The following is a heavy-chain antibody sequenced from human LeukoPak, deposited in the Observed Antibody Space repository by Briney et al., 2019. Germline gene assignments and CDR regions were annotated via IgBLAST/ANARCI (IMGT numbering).Heavy chain of an antibody. CDR2: ISGSGSYT. Sequence: GRSLRLSCAASGFTFSDYYMTWIRQAPGKGLEWVSYISGSGSYTNYADSVKGRFTISRDNAKNSLFLQMNSLRAEDTAVYYCATKTRYCTSTSCSYYYGMDVWGKGTTVTVSS. CDR3: ATKTRYCTSTSCSYYYGMDV. CDR1: GFTFSDYY. V-gene: IGHV3-11*06. J-gene: IGHJ6*04. D-gene: IGHD2-2*01.